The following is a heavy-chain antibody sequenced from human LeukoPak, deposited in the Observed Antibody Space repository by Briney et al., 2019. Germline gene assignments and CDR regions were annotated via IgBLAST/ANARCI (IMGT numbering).Heavy chain of an antibody. CDR1: GVSVSSTF. Sequence: PGGSLRLSCAASGVSVSSTFMIWARQAPGKGLGWVSLIYSGGETSYADSVKGRFSISRDNSKNTLYLQMNSLRVEDTAVYYCTRDPPAVAINTYAWGQGTLVTVSS. CDR3: TRDPPAVAINTYA. J-gene: IGHJ5*02. CDR2: IYSGGET. D-gene: IGHD6-13*01. V-gene: IGHV3-66*01.